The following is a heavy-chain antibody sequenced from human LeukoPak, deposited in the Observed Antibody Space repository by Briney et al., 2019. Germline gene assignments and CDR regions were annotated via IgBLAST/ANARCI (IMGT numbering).Heavy chain of an antibody. CDR3: AKDRQRLGQYYFDY. V-gene: IGHV3-7*03. CDR2: IKGDGSER. Sequence: PGGSLRLSCAVSGFSISNYWMTWVRQAPGKGLEWVANIKGDGSERYYADSVKGRFTISRDNSKNTLYLQMNSLRAEDTAVYYCAKDRQRLGQYYFDYWGQGTLVTVSS. D-gene: IGHD6-25*01. J-gene: IGHJ4*02. CDR1: GFSISNYW.